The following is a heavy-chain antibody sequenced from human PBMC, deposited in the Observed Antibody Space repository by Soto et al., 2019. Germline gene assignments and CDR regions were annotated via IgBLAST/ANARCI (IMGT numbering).Heavy chain of an antibody. CDR3: ARDRNRGGWTGYSYGPSFDP. V-gene: IGHV3-30-3*01. Sequence: PGGSLRLSCAASGFTFSSYAMHWVREAPGKGLEWVAVISYDGSNKYYADSVKVRFTISRDNSKNTLYLQMNSLRAEDTAVYYCARDRNRGGWTGYSYGPSFDPWGQGTLVTVSS. CDR2: ISYDGSNK. J-gene: IGHJ5*02. D-gene: IGHD5-18*01. CDR1: GFTFSSYA.